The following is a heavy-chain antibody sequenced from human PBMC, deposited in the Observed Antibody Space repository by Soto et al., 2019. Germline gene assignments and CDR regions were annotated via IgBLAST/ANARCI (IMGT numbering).Heavy chain of an antibody. CDR1: GGSFSGYY. Sequence: QVQLQQWGAGPLRPLETLSLTCGVSGGSFSGYYWAWIRQSPGKGLEWIGEINDRGSINYNPSLMSRVSNCVVTSKNHYSLNLMSVPAADTAVYYCARESHDILTGPPWVWYFDLWGRGTLVTVSS. D-gene: IGHD3-9*01. J-gene: IGHJ2*01. V-gene: IGHV4-34*01. CDR2: INDRGSI. CDR3: ARESHDILTGPPWVWYFDL.